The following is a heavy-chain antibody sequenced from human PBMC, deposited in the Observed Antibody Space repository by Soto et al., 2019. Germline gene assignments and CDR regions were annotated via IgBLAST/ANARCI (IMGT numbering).Heavy chain of an antibody. D-gene: IGHD6-13*01. CDR3: ARRVPLAAAGGYFDY. Sequence: SETLSLTCTVSGGSISSSSYYWGWIRQPPGKGLEWIGSIYYSGSTYYNPSLKSRVTISVDTSKNQFSLKLSSVTAADTAVYYCARRVPLAAAGGYFDYWGQGTLVTVSS. CDR1: GGSISSSSYY. CDR2: IYYSGST. V-gene: IGHV4-39*01. J-gene: IGHJ4*02.